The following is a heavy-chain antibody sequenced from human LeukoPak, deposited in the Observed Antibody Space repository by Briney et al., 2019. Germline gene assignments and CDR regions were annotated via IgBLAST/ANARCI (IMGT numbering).Heavy chain of an antibody. J-gene: IGHJ4*02. D-gene: IGHD3-22*01. CDR3: ARGSNYYDSSGCFDY. CDR1: GGSFSGYY. Sequence: SETLSLTCAVYGGSFSGYYWSWIRQPPGRGLEWIGEINHSGSTNYNPSLKSRVTISVDTSKNQFSLKLSSVTAADTAVYYCARGSNYYDSSGCFDYWGQGTLVTVSS. V-gene: IGHV4-34*01. CDR2: INHSGST.